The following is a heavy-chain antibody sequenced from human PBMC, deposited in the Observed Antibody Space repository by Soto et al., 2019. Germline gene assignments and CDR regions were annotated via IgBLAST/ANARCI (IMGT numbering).Heavy chain of an antibody. CDR2: ISYDGSNK. J-gene: IGHJ6*02. V-gene: IGHV3-30-3*01. CDR3: SRDLPRIAADRGAKTYYYGMDV. D-gene: IGHD6-13*01. CDR1: GFTFSSYA. Sequence: QVQLVESGGGVVQPGRSLRLSCAASGFTFSSYAMHWVRQAPGKGLEWVAVISYDGSNKYYADSVKCRFTISRDNSKNTLYLQMNSLSAEDTAVYYCSRDLPRIAADRGAKTYYYGMDVWCQGTTVTVSS.